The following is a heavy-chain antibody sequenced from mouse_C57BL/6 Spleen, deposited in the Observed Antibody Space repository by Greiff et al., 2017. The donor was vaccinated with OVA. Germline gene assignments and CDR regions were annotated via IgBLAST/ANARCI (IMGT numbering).Heavy chain of an antibody. J-gene: IGHJ4*01. CDR1: GYTFTDYY. V-gene: IGHV1-19*01. CDR3: ARGYYKIYYAMDY. CDR2: INPYNGGT. D-gene: IGHD2-3*01. Sequence: EVQLQQSGPVLVKPGASVKMSCKASGYTFTDYYMNWVKQSHGKSLEWIGVINPYNGGTSYNQKFKGKATLTVDKSSSTAYMELNSLTSEDSAVYYYARGYYKIYYAMDYWGQGTSVTVSS.